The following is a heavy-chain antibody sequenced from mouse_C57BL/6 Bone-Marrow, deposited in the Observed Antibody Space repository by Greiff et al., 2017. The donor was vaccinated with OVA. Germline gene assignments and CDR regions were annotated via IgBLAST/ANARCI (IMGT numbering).Heavy chain of an antibody. Sequence: EVKLQESGPGLVKPSQSLSLTCSVTGYSITSGYYWNWIRQFPGNKLEWMGYISYDGSNNYNPSLKNRISITRDTSKNQFFLKLNSVTTEDTATYYCAREVWGYWGQGTTLTVSS. CDR3: AREVWGY. J-gene: IGHJ2*01. CDR2: ISYDGSN. V-gene: IGHV3-6*01. D-gene: IGHD4-1*01. CDR1: GYSITSGYY.